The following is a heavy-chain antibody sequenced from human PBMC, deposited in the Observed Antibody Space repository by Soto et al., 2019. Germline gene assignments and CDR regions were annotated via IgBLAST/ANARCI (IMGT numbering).Heavy chain of an antibody. CDR1: GVSIHNSHSF. D-gene: IGHD2-21*01. CDR3: GRVVEGATRHTDPDS. CDR2: VYHNGGA. V-gene: IGHV4-39*01. Sequence: LETLSLTCTVSGVSIHNSHSFWAWIRQPPGKGLQFIASVYHNGGAHYNSSLKSRVTISVDTANNQVSLRMRSLTAADTAFYYCGRVVEGATRHTDPDSWGQGILVTVSS. J-gene: IGHJ5*01.